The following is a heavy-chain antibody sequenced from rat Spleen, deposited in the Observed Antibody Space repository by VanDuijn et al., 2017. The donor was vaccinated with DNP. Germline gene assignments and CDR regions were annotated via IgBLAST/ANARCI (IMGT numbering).Heavy chain of an antibody. J-gene: IGHJ3*01. CDR3: TTDLAY. CDR1: GFTFSSYW. V-gene: IGHV5-58*01. Sequence: EVQLVESGGGLVQPGRSLKLSCVASGFTFSSYWMYWIRQAPGKGLEWVASINPDGGSTYYPDSVKGRFTISRDNAKSSLYLQMDSLRSEDTATYYCTTDLAYWGQGTLVTVSS. CDR2: INPDGGST.